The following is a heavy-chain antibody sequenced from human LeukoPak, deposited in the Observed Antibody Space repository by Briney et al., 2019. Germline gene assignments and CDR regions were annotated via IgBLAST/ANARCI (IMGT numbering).Heavy chain of an antibody. Sequence: GGSQRLSCAASGFTFSAYWLHWVRQVPGKGLEWVSRIHIDGSSTAYADAVKGRFTISRDNAENTLFLQMSSLRAEDTAVYYCVRDLELVYYDSTAYEYWGQGNLVTVSS. V-gene: IGHV3-74*01. D-gene: IGHD3-22*01. CDR1: GFTFSAYW. CDR2: IHIDGSST. CDR3: VRDLELVYYDSTAYEY. J-gene: IGHJ4*02.